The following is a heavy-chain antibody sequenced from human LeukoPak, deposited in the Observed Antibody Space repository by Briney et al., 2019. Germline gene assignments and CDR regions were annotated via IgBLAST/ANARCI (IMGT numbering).Heavy chain of an antibody. J-gene: IGHJ4*02. CDR1: GFTFSSYG. D-gene: IGHD3-10*01. Sequence: GRSLRLSCAASGFTFSSYGMHWVRQAPGKGLECVAVIWYDGSNKYYADSVKGRFTISRDNSKNTLYLQMNSLRAEDTAVYYCATGEAMVRGVIAYFDYWGQGTLVTVSS. CDR2: IWYDGSNK. V-gene: IGHV3-33*01. CDR3: ATGEAMVRGVIAYFDY.